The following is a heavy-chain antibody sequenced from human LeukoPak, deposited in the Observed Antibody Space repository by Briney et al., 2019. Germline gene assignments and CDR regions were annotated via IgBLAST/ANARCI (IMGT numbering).Heavy chain of an antibody. D-gene: IGHD2-2*02. CDR3: ARDTLGQLLYYYYYGMDV. CDR1: GFTFSSYA. CDR2: IGSSSTYI. V-gene: IGHV3-21*01. Sequence: GGSLRLSCAASGFTFSSYAMSWVRQAPGKGLEWVSSIGSSSTYIYYADSVKGRFTISRDNAKNSLYLQMNSLRAEDTAVYYCARDTLGQLLYYYYYGMDVWGKGTTVTVSS. J-gene: IGHJ6*04.